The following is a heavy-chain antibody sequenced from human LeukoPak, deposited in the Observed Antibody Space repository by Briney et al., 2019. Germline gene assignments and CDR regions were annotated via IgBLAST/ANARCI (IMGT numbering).Heavy chain of an antibody. J-gene: IGHJ3*02. CDR2: INAGNGNT. V-gene: IGHV1-3*01. CDR1: GYTFTSYA. D-gene: IGHD5-18*01. Sequence: GASVKVSCKASGYTFTSYAMHWVRQAPGQRLEWMGWINAGNGNTKYSQKFQGRVTITRDTSASTAYMELSSLRSEDTAVYYCARRRLASYVDTAVYAFDIWGQGTMVTVSS. CDR3: ARRRLASYVDTAVYAFDI.